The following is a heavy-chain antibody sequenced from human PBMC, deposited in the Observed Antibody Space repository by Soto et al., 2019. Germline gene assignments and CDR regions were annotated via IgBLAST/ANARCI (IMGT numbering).Heavy chain of an antibody. CDR2: IWYDGSNI. CDR3: ARGASAVAASLDY. CDR1: GFTFSSYG. Sequence: QVQLVESGGGVVQPGRSLRLSCAASGFTFSSYGMHWVRQAPGKGLEWVAFIWYDGSNIYYTDSVKGRFTISRDNSKNTVFLQMSSLSAEDTAVYYCARGASAVAASLDYWAQGTLVSVSS. V-gene: IGHV3-33*01. D-gene: IGHD6-19*01. J-gene: IGHJ4*02.